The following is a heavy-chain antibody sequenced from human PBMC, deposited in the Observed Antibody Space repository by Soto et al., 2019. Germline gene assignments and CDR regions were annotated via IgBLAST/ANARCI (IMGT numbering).Heavy chain of an antibody. J-gene: IGHJ5*02. Sequence: QVQLVQSGAEVKKPGASVKVSCKASGYTFTGYYMHWVRQAPGQGLEWMGGINPDSGGTNYAQKFQGRVTMTRDTSISTACMELSRRRSDETAGYYCARDGGYQLPTGWFDPWGQGTLVTVSS. CDR1: GYTFTGYY. V-gene: IGHV1-2*02. CDR3: ARDGGYQLPTGWFDP. CDR2: INPDSGGT. D-gene: IGHD2-2*01.